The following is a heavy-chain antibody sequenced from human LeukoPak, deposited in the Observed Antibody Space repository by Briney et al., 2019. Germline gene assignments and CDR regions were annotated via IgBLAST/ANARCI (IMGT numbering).Heavy chain of an antibody. Sequence: HTGGSLRLSCAASGFTFSSYAMSWVRQAPGKGLEWVSAISGSGGSTYYADSVEGRFTISRDNSKNTLYLQMNSLRAEDTAVYYCAKDLGGYGSGSPDWFDPWGQGTLVTVSS. V-gene: IGHV3-23*01. J-gene: IGHJ5*02. D-gene: IGHD3-10*01. CDR3: AKDLGGYGSGSPDWFDP. CDR1: GFTFSSYA. CDR2: ISGSGGST.